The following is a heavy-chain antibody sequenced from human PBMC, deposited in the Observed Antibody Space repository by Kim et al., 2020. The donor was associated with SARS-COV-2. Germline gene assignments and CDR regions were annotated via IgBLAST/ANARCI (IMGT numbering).Heavy chain of an antibody. CDR1: GYTFTSYG. Sequence: ASVKVSCKASGYTFTSYGISWVRQAPGQGLEWMGWISAYNGNTNYAQKLQGRVTMTTDTSTSTAYMELRSLRSDDTAVYYCARLGIGRRYYYYYYMDVWGKGTTVTVSS. CDR2: ISAYNGNT. J-gene: IGHJ6*03. CDR3: ARLGIGRRYYYYYYMDV. V-gene: IGHV1-18*01. D-gene: IGHD1-20*01.